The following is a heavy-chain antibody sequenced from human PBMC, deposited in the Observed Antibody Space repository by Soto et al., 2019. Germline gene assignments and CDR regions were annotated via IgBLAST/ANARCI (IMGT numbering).Heavy chain of an antibody. Sequence: SETLSLTCTVSGGSISSYYWSWIRQPPGKGLEWIGYIYYSGSTNYNPSLKSRVTISVDTSKNQFSLKLSSVTAADTAVYYCASLSITIFRSYYYYGMDVWGQGTTVTVSS. V-gene: IGHV4-59*01. J-gene: IGHJ6*02. D-gene: IGHD3-3*01. CDR2: IYYSGST. CDR1: GGSISSYY. CDR3: ASLSITIFRSYYYYGMDV.